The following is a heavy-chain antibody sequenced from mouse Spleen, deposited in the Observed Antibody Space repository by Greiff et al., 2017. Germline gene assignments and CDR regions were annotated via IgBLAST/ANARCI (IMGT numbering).Heavy chain of an antibody. CDR1: GYTFTSYT. CDR2: INPSSGYT. D-gene: IGHD1-1*01. V-gene: IGHV1-4*01. Sequence: QVQLQQSGAELARPGASVKMSCKASGYTFTSYTMHWVKQRPGQGLEWIGYINPSSGYTKYNQKFKDKATLTADKSSSTAYMQLSSLTSEDSAVYYCARKGYGSSFDYWGQGTTLTVSS. J-gene: IGHJ2*01. CDR3: ARKGYGSSFDY.